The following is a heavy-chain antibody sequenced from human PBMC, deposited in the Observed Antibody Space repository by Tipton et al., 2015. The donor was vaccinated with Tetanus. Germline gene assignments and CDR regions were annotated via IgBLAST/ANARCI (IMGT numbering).Heavy chain of an antibody. Sequence: QVQLVQSGAEVKKPGASVKVSCKASGYTFTSYYMHWVRQAPGQGLEWMGIINPSGGSASYAQKFQGRVTMTRDTSTSTVYMELSSLRSEDTAVYYCARDLLGSSSWYWAYYYYYGMDVWGQGTTVTVSS. V-gene: IGHV1-46*01. J-gene: IGHJ6*02. CDR1: GYTFTSYY. CDR3: ARDLLGSSSWYWAYYYYYGMDV. D-gene: IGHD6-13*01. CDR2: INPSGGSA.